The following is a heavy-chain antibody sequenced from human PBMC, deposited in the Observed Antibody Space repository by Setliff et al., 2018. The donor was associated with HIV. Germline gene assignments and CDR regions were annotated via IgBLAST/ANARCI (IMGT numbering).Heavy chain of an antibody. CDR1: GYTFTSYG. Sequence: ASVKVSCKASGYTFTSYGISWVRQAPGQGLEWMGWISAYNGNTNYAQKLQGRVTMTTDTSTSTAYMELRSLRSDGTAVYYCARDRSIQGHYYYYGMDVWGQGTTVTVSS. CDR3: ARDRSIQGHYYYYGMDV. V-gene: IGHV1-18*01. CDR2: ISAYNGNT. J-gene: IGHJ6*02.